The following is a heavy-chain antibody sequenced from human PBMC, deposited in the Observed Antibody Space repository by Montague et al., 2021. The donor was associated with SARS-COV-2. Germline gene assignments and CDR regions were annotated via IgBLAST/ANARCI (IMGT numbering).Heavy chain of an antibody. J-gene: IGHJ4*02. CDR2: IIYGGIA. V-gene: IGHV4/OR15-8*02. CDR1: GVSITSTNW. Sequence: SETLSLTCAVSGVSITSTNWWRLVRQHPGKGLEWFGEIIYGGIATYNTSRKNRTTITMDRSRNLFSLKLRSVTAADTAIFYCAGKVLTVPADYWGQGTLVTVS. CDR3: AGKVLTVPADY. D-gene: IGHD4-11*01.